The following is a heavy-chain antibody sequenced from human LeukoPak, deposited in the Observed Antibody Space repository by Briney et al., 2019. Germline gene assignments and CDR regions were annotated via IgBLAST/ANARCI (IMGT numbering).Heavy chain of an antibody. CDR3: ARVTPLRGWLHDY. Sequence: SETLSLTCTVSGGSISSYYWSWIRQPPGKGLEWIGYIYYSGSTNYNPSLKSRVTISVDTSKNQFSLKLSSVTAADTAVYYCARVTPLRGWLHDYWGQGTLVTVSS. J-gene: IGHJ4*02. D-gene: IGHD5-24*01. CDR1: GGSISSYY. CDR2: IYYSGST. V-gene: IGHV4-59*01.